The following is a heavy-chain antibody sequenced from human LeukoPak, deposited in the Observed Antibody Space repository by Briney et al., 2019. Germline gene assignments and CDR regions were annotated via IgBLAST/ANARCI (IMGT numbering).Heavy chain of an antibody. CDR3: AKRGVVIRVILVGFHKEAYYFES. V-gene: IGHV3-23*01. CDR2: IRNSGGAT. CDR1: EITLKNKG. Sequence: GGSLRLSFPVSEITLKNKGIPWVRKAQGKGREWVEGIRNSGGATKYADAVKGRFTISRDNPKNTLYLQMNSLRAEDTAVYFCAKRGVVIRVILVGFHKEAYYFESWGQGALVTVSS. J-gene: IGHJ4*02. D-gene: IGHD3/OR15-3a*01.